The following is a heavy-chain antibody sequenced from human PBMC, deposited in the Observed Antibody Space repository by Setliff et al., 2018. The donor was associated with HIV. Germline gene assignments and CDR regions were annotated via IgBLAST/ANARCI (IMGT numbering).Heavy chain of an antibody. D-gene: IGHD3-3*01. Sequence: SETLSLTCAVSGYSISSGYYWGWIRQPPGKGLEWIGSIYHSGSTYYNPSLKSRVTMSVDTSKNQFSLKLSSVTAADTAVYYCATHVLQFLEWLSHFDYWGQGTLVTVSS. CDR2: IYHSGST. CDR1: GYSISSGYY. J-gene: IGHJ4*02. V-gene: IGHV4-38-2*01. CDR3: ATHVLQFLEWLSHFDY.